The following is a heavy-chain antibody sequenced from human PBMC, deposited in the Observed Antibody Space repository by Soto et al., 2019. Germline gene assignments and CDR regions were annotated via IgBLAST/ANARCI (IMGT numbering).Heavy chain of an antibody. CDR1: GFTFSSYG. CDR3: AKNSGYSYGFPFEY. J-gene: IGHJ4*01. D-gene: IGHD5-18*01. V-gene: IGHV3-30*18. Sequence: QVQLVESGGGVVQPGRSLRLSCAASGFTFSSYGMHWVRQAPGKGLEWVALISYDGSNKYYADSVKGRFPISRDNSKITLYLQMNSLRAEDTAVYYCAKNSGYSYGFPFEYRGHGTLVTVSS. CDR2: ISYDGSNK.